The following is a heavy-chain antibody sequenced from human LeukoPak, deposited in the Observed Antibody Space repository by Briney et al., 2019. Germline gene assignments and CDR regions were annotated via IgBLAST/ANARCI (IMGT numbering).Heavy chain of an antibody. V-gene: IGHV3-23*01. CDR3: AKDPGYYYDSSGYFDY. J-gene: IGHJ4*02. D-gene: IGHD3-22*01. CDR2: ISGSGGST. CDR1: GFTFSSYA. Sequence: GASLRLSCAASGFTFSSYAMSWVRQAPGKGLEWVSAISGSGGSTYYADSVKDRFTISRDNSKNTLYLQMNSLRAEDTAVYYCAKDPGYYYDSSGYFDYWGQGTLVTVSS.